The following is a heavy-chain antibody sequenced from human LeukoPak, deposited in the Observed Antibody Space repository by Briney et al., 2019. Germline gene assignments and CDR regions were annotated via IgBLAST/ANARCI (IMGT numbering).Heavy chain of an antibody. J-gene: IGHJ4*02. Sequence: GGSLRLSCAASGFTLSNYAMSWVRQAPGLGLEFVPGVSGSGDTTYYADSAKGRFTISRDNSKNTLYVQMNTLRADDTAVYYCAKDSFYGEHPIFDHWGQGTLVTVSS. CDR3: AKDSFYGEHPIFDH. D-gene: IGHD4-17*01. CDR1: GFTLSNYA. V-gene: IGHV3-23*01. CDR2: VSGSGDTT.